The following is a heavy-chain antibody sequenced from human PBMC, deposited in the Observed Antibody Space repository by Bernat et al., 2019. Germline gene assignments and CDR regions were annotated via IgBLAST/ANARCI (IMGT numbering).Heavy chain of an antibody. D-gene: IGHD6-13*01. J-gene: IGHJ5*02. CDR3: ARTLNSSSWYRAAWFDP. CDR2: IYYSGST. Sequence: QLQLQESGPGLVKPSQTLSLTCTVSGGSISSGGYYWSWIRQHPGKGLEWIGYIYYSGSTYYNPSLKSRVTISVDTSKNQFSLKLSPVTAADTAVYYCARTLNSSSWYRAAWFDPWGQGTLVTVSS. CDR1: GGSISSGGYY. V-gene: IGHV4-31*03.